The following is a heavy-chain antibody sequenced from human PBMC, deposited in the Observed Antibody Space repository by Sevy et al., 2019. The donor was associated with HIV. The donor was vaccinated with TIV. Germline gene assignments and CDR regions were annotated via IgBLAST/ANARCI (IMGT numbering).Heavy chain of an antibody. CDR3: ARDRGVGTSSYGMDV. V-gene: IGHV3-21*01. CDR1: GFTFSSYGLSSYS. Sequence: GGSLRLSCAASGFTFSSYGLSSYSMNWVRQAPRKGLEWVSSISSSSSYIFYADSVKGRFTISRDNAKNSVYLQMNSLRAEDTAVYYCARDRGVGTSSYGMDVWGQGTTVTVSS. CDR2: ISSSSSYI. D-gene: IGHD1-26*01. J-gene: IGHJ6*02.